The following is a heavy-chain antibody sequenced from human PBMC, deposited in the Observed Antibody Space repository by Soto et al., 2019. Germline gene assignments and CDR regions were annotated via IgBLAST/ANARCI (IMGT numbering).Heavy chain of an antibody. CDR3: ARDNILGILYGGMDV. D-gene: IGHD3-3*01. V-gene: IGHV4-39*07. Sequence: SETLSLTCTVSGGSISNKRYYWGWIRQPPGKGLEWIGSIHYSGSTYDNPSLKSRVTISVDTSKNQFSLKLSSVTAADTAVYYCARDNILGILYGGMDVWGQGTTVTVSS. CDR1: GGSISNKRYY. J-gene: IGHJ6*02. CDR2: IHYSGST.